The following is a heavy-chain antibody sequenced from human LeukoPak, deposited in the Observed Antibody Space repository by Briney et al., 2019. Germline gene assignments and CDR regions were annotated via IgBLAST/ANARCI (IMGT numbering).Heavy chain of an antibody. D-gene: IGHD3-10*01. Sequence: GGSLRHSCAASGFTFSSYSMNWVRQAPGKGLEWVSSISSSSSYIYYADSVKGRFTISRDNANNSLYLQMKSLRAEDTAVYYCARALVLLWFGDEDYGMDVWGQGTTVTVSS. CDR1: GFTFSSYS. CDR2: ISSSSSYI. V-gene: IGHV3-21*01. J-gene: IGHJ6*02. CDR3: ARALVLLWFGDEDYGMDV.